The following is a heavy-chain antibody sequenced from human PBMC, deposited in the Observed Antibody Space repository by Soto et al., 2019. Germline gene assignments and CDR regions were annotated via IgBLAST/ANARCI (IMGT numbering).Heavy chain of an antibody. CDR3: ARGSGYYRNLDS. V-gene: IGHV4-31*02. CDR2: IFDSGSA. D-gene: IGHD3-3*01. Sequence: QVQLQESGPGLVKPSQTLSLTCYVSGGSITSGGYSWTWIRHQPGKALQWIVYIFDSGSAYYNPSINSRLTISVDTGKNLFSMELSSVTAADTAVYYCARGSGYYRNLDSWGQGTLVSVSS. J-gene: IGHJ4*02. CDR1: GGSITSGGYS.